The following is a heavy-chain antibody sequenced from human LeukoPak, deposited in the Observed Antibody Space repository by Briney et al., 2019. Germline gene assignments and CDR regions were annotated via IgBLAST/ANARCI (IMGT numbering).Heavy chain of an antibody. CDR3: ARDGVMGSGYTAMGKNAFDI. CDR2: INHSGST. J-gene: IGHJ3*02. D-gene: IGHD5-18*01. CDR1: GGSFSGYY. V-gene: IGHV4-34*01. Sequence: PSETLSLTCAVYGGSFSGYYWSWIRQPPGKGLEWIGEINHSGSTNYNPSLKSRVTISVDTSKNQFSLKLRSVTAADTAVYYCARDGVMGSGYTAMGKNAFDIWGQGTMVTVSS.